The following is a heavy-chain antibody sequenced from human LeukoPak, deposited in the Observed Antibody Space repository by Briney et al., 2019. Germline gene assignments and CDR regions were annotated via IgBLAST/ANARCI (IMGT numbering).Heavy chain of an antibody. D-gene: IGHD3-10*01. CDR2: IYYSGIT. Sequence: PSETLSLPCTVSVGSISSYYWSWIRQPPGKGLEWIGYIYYSGITNYNPSLKSRVTISVDTSKNQFSLKLSSVTAADTAVYYCARRYGEYGEYYFDYWGQGTLVTVSS. CDR3: ARRYGEYGEYYFDY. V-gene: IGHV4-59*08. J-gene: IGHJ4*02. CDR1: VGSISSYY.